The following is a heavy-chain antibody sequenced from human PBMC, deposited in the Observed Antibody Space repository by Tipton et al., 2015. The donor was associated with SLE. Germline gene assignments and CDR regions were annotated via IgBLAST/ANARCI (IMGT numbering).Heavy chain of an antibody. CDR2: IYYSGST. D-gene: IGHD1-20*01. CDR3: ARHMRYNWIYFDN. Sequence: TLSLTCTVTGGSISSSSYYWGWIRQPPGKGLEWIGSIYYSGSTYYNPSLKSRVTISVDTSKNQFSLKLSSVTAADTAVYYCARHMRYNWIYFDNWGQGSLVIVSS. V-gene: IGHV4-39*07. J-gene: IGHJ4*02. CDR1: GGSISSSSYY.